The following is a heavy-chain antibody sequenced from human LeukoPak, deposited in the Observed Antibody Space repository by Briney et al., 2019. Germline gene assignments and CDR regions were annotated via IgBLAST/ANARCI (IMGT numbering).Heavy chain of an antibody. Sequence: GGSLRLSCAGSGFIFSNYPMHWVRQAPGKGLEWVAAIWYDGSIQYYADSVKGRFTISRDNSKNTLYLQMDSLRAEDTAVYYCARAGYCSGGSCYGSDYWGQGTLVSVSS. D-gene: IGHD2-15*01. CDR1: GFIFSNYP. J-gene: IGHJ4*02. CDR2: IWYDGSIQ. V-gene: IGHV3-33*08. CDR3: ARAGYCSGGSCYGSDY.